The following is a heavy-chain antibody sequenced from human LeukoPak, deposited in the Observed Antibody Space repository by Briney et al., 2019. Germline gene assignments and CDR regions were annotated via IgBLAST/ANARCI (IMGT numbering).Heavy chain of an antibody. V-gene: IGHV3-9*01. CDR2: ISWNSGSI. Sequence: GGSLRLSCAASGFTISNYGMHWVRQAPGKGLEWVSGISWNSGSIGYADSVKGRFTISRDNAKNSLYLQMNSLRAEDTALYYCATDMGSGWHFDYWGQGTLVTVSS. CDR3: ATDMGSGWHFDY. D-gene: IGHD6-19*01. J-gene: IGHJ4*02. CDR1: GFTISNYG.